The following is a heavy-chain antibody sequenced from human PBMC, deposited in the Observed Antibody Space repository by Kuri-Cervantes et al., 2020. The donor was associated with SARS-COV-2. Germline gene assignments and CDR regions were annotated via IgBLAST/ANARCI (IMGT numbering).Heavy chain of an antibody. Sequence: SLTLSCSASFFPFSDYSINWVRPAPGKGLECVSYISSSSRTMYYADSVKARFTISRDNAKNSLYLQMNSLRDEDTAVYYCARDSYDILTGYFDAFDIWGQGKRVTSSS. D-gene: IGHD3-9*01. CDR3: ARDSYDILTGYFDAFDI. CDR2: ISSSSRTM. CDR1: FFPFSDYS. V-gene: IGHV3-48*02. J-gene: IGHJ3*02.